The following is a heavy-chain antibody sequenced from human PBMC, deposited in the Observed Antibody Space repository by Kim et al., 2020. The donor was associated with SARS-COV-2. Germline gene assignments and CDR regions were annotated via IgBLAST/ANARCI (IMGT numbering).Heavy chain of an antibody. V-gene: IGHV4-59*09. Sequence: YNPSLRSRVTISVDTSKNQFSLKLSSVTAADTAVYYCARGIAARPGAFDIWGQGTMVTVSS. J-gene: IGHJ3*02. D-gene: IGHD6-6*01. CDR3: ARGIAARPGAFDI.